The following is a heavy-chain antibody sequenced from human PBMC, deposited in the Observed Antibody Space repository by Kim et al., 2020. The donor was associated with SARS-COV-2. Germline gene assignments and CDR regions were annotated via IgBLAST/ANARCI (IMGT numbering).Heavy chain of an antibody. CDR2: IYYSGST. Sequence: SETLSLTCTVSGGSISSSSYYWGWIRQPPGKGLEWIGSIYYSGSTYYNPSLKSRVTISVDTSKNQFSLKLSSVTAADTAVYYCARHFFDRITRPAYYYYYMDVWGKGTTVTVSS. CDR3: ARHFFDRITRPAYYYYYMDV. J-gene: IGHJ6*03. D-gene: IGHD3-3*01. V-gene: IGHV4-39*01. CDR1: GGSISSSSYY.